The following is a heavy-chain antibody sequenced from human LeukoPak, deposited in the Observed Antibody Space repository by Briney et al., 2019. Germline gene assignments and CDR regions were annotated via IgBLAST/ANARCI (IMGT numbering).Heavy chain of an antibody. CDR1: GYSISSGYY. J-gene: IGHJ6*03. CDR3: ARTTEAHSWRTRYYDYYMDV. Sequence: SETLSLTCTVSGYSISSGYYWGWIRQPPGKGLEWIGSIYHSGITYYNPSLKSRVTISVDTSKNQFSLKLSSVTAADTAVYYCARTTEAHSWRTRYYDYYMDVWGKGTTVTVSS. V-gene: IGHV4-38-2*02. D-gene: IGHD6-13*01. CDR2: IYHSGIT.